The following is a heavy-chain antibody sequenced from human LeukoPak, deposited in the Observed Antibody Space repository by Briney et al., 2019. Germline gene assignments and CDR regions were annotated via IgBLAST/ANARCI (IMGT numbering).Heavy chain of an antibody. Sequence: SGTLSLTCAVSGGSITTTNWWSWVRQPPGKGLEWIGEVHLSGATNYNPSLESRVSMSIDKSKNHLSLEVTSVTAADTAMYFCTRESGAFSPFGFWDLGTLVTVSS. CDR1: GGSITTTNW. V-gene: IGHV4-4*02. D-gene: IGHD1-26*01. CDR2: VHLSGAT. J-gene: IGHJ4*02. CDR3: TRESGAFSPFGF.